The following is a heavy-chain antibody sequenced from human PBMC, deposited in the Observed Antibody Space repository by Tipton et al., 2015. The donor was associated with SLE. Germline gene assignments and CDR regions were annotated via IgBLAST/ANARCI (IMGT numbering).Heavy chain of an antibody. D-gene: IGHD2-21*01. CDR2: IYSGGTSA. CDR3: ARFLHIVGYFDL. Sequence: SLRLSCEASGFTFSTYVMTWVRQTPGQGLECISVIYSGGTSAHYADSVKGRFTVSRDNSKNMLYLQMDSLRADDTAVYFCARFLHIVGYFDLWGQGALVTVAS. CDR1: GFTFSTYV. V-gene: IGHV3-23*03. J-gene: IGHJ4*02.